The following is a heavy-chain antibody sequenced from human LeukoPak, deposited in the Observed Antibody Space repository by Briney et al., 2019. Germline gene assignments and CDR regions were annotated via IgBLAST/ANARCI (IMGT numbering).Heavy chain of an antibody. J-gene: IGHJ3*02. Sequence: GGSLRLSCAASGFTFSSYGMHWVRQAPGKGLERVAVIWYDGSNKYYADSVKGRFTISRDNSKNTLYLQMSSLRAEDTAVYYCARDPYSSYAFDIWGQGTMVTVSS. D-gene: IGHD6-6*01. CDR1: GFTFSSYG. CDR3: ARDPYSSYAFDI. CDR2: IWYDGSNK. V-gene: IGHV3-33*01.